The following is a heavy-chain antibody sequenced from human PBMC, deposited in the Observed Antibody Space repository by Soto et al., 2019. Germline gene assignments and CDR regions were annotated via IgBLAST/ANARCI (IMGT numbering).Heavy chain of an antibody. CDR1: GFTVSSNY. V-gene: IGHV3-53*01. CDR2: IYSGGST. D-gene: IGHD3-10*01. CDR3: ARTFGELLNPFDY. Sequence: PGGSLRLSCAASGFTVSSNYMSWVRQAPGKGLEWVSVIYSGGSTYYADSVKGRFTISRDNSKNTLYLQMNSLTAEDTAVSYCARTFGELLNPFDYWGQGTLVTVSS. J-gene: IGHJ4*02.